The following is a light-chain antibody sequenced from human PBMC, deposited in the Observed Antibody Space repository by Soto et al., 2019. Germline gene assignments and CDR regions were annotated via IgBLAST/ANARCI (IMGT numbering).Light chain of an antibody. V-gene: IGLV1-40*01. CDR1: SSNIGAGYD. Sequence: QSVLTQPPSVSGAPGQRVTISCTGSSSNIGAGYDVHWYQQLPGTAPKLLIYGNSNRPSGVPDRFSGSKSGTSASLAITGLQAEAEADYYCQSYDSSLSGSYVFGTGTKLTVL. J-gene: IGLJ1*01. CDR3: QSYDSSLSGSYV. CDR2: GNS.